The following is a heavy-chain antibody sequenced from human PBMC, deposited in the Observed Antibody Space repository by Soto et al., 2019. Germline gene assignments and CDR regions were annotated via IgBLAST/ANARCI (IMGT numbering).Heavy chain of an antibody. J-gene: IGHJ4*02. D-gene: IGHD3-22*01. Sequence: ASVKVSCKVSGYTLTELSMHWVRQAPGKGLEWMGGFDPEDGETIYAQKFQGRVTMTEETSTDTAYMELSSLRSEDTAVYYCATSYYYDSSGSPIDYCGQGTMVTVSS. CDR2: FDPEDGET. CDR1: GYTLTELS. V-gene: IGHV1-24*01. CDR3: ATSYYYDSSGSPIDY.